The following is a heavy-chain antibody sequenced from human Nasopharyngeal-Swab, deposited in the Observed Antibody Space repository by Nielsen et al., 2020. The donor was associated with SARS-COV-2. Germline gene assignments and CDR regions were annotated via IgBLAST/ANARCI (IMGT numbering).Heavy chain of an antibody. D-gene: IGHD6-13*01. CDR3: ANEPADYYYGMDV. CDR2: ISGSGGST. CDR1: GFTFGSYA. V-gene: IGHV3-23*01. J-gene: IGHJ6*02. Sequence: GGSLRLSCAASGFTFGSYAMSWVRQAPGKGLEWVSAISGSGGSTYYADSVKGRFTISRDNSKNTLYLQMNSLRAEDTAVYYCANEPADYYYGMDVWGQGTTVTVSS.